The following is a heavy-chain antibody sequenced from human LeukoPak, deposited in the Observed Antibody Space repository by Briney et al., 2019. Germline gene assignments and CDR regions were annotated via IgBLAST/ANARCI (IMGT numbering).Heavy chain of an antibody. Sequence: SETLSLTRTVSGGSISSYYWSWIRQPAGKGLEWIGRIYTSGSTNYNPSLKSRVTISVDTSKNQFSLKLSSVTAADTAVYYCARDPVEQPYWFFDLWGRGTLVTVSS. CDR3: ARDPVEQPYWFFDL. CDR2: IYTSGST. J-gene: IGHJ2*01. CDR1: GGSISSYY. V-gene: IGHV4-4*07. D-gene: IGHD1/OR15-1a*01.